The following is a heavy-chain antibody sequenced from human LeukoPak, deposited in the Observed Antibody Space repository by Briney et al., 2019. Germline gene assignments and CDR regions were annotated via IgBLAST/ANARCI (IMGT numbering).Heavy chain of an antibody. CDR3: ARPSYGGNSGAFQH. Sequence: GGSLRLSCAASGFTFSSYSMNWVRQAPGKGLEWVSSISSSSYIYYADSVKGRFTISRDNAKNSLYLQMNSLRAEGTAVYYCARPSYGGNSGAFQHWGQGTLVTVSS. CDR2: ISSSSYI. V-gene: IGHV3-21*01. J-gene: IGHJ1*01. D-gene: IGHD4-23*01. CDR1: GFTFSSYS.